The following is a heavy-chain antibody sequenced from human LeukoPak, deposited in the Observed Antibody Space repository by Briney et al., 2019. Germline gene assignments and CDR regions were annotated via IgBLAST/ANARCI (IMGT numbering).Heavy chain of an antibody. CDR3: ARQGGSYYDWFDP. CDR2: IYYSGST. J-gene: IGHJ5*02. D-gene: IGHD1-26*01. Sequence: PSETLSLTCTVSGGSISSSSYYWGWIRQPPGKGLEWIGSIYYSGSTYYNPSLKSRVTISVDTSKNQFSLKLSSVAAADTAVYYCARQGGSYYDWFDPWGQGTLVTVSS. V-gene: IGHV4-39*01. CDR1: GGSISSSSYY.